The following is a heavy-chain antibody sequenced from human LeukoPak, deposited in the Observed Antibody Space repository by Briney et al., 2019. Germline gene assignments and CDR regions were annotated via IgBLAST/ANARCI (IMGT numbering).Heavy chain of an antibody. CDR1: GFTFSSYG. D-gene: IGHD3-22*01. V-gene: IGHV3-30*02. J-gene: IGHJ4*02. Sequence: GGSLRLSCAASGFTFSSYGMHWVRQAPGKGLEWVAFIRYDGSNKYCADSVKGRFTISRDNSKNTLYLQMNSLRAEDTAVYYCAKDLDLLIVFAVTSTPGGDYSSQGTLVTVSS. CDR2: IRYDGSNK. CDR3: AKDLDLLIVFAVTSTPGGDY.